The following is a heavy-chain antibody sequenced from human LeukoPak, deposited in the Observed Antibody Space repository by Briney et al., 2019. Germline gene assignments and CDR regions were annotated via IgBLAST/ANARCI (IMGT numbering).Heavy chain of an antibody. D-gene: IGHD3-10*01. Sequence: PSETLSLTCAVYGGSFSGYYWSWIRQPPGKGLEWIGEINHSGSTNYNPSLKGRVTISVDTSKNQFSLKLSSVTAADTAVYYCARRCARGHYYCAGSYYPKVYFDYWGQGTLVTVSS. CDR1: GGSFSGYY. CDR2: INHSGST. CDR3: ARRCARGHYYCAGSYYPKVYFDY. J-gene: IGHJ4*02. V-gene: IGHV4-34*01.